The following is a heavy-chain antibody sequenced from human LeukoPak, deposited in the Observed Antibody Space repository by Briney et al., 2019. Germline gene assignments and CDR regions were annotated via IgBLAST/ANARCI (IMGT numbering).Heavy chain of an antibody. J-gene: IGHJ4*01. CDR3: AREPTVTNGGGNFFDY. V-gene: IGHV1-18*01. Sequence: ASVRLSCKASGYTFTSYGISWVRQAPGQGLEWMGWMNAYNDNTNYAQKFQGRVTMTTDTPTSTAYMELRNLRSDDTAVYYCAREPTVTNGGGNFFDYWGHGTLFTVSS. CDR2: MNAYNDNT. CDR1: GYTFTSYG. D-gene: IGHD4-17*01.